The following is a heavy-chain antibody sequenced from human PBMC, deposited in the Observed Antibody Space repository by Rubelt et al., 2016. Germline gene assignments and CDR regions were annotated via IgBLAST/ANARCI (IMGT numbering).Heavy chain of an antibody. Sequence: QLQLQESGPGLVKPSETLSLTCTVSGGSISSSSYYWGWIRQPPGKGLEWIGSIYYSGSTYYNPSHKRRVTTSVDTSKNQFSLRLSSVTAADTAVYYCARLSRYCSSTTCYFFDYWGQGTLVTVSS. CDR2: IYYSGST. J-gene: IGHJ4*02. D-gene: IGHD2-2*01. CDR1: GGSISSSSYY. CDR3: ARLSRYCSSTTCYFFDY. V-gene: IGHV4-39*01.